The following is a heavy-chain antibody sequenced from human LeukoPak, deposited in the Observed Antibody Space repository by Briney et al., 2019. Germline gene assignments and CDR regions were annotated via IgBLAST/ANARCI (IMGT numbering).Heavy chain of an antibody. D-gene: IGHD6-13*01. V-gene: IGHV3-7*02. CDR2: IKQDGSEK. J-gene: IGHJ4*02. Sequence: GGSLRLSCAASGFTFSSYWMSWVRQAPGKGLEWVANIKQDGSEKYYVDSVKGRFTISRDNAKNTLYMQMNSLRAEDTAVYYCAGAVGAGFDYWGQGTLVTVSS. CDR3: AGAVGAGFDY. CDR1: GFTFSSYW.